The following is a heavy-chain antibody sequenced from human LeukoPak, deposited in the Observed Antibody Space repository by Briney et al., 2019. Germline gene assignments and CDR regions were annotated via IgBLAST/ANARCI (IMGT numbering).Heavy chain of an antibody. J-gene: IGHJ6*02. CDR1: GFTFSTYT. CDR3: KTWLQLLDYYYYGMDV. CDR2: IGSSGGGI. D-gene: IGHD5-24*01. V-gene: IGHV3-23*01. Sequence: GGSLRLSCAASGFTFSTYTMYWVRHPPGKRLEWVSIIGSSGGGIHYADSVKGRFTISRDNSKNTLYLQMNSLRAEDTAVYYCKTWLQLLDYYYYGMDVWGQGTTVTVSS.